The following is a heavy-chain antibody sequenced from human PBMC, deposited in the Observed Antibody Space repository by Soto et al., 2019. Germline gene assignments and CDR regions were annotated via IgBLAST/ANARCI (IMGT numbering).Heavy chain of an antibody. CDR1: GFTFSSYW. V-gene: IGHV3-74*01. Sequence: GGSLRLSCAASGFTFSSYWMHWVRQAPGKGLVWVSRINSDGSSTSYADSVKGRFTISRDNAKNTLYLQMNSLRAEDTAVYYCARDRVVWGRTSYGMDVWGQGTTVTVSS. CDR3: ARDRVVWGRTSYGMDV. CDR2: INSDGSST. D-gene: IGHD3-16*01. J-gene: IGHJ6*02.